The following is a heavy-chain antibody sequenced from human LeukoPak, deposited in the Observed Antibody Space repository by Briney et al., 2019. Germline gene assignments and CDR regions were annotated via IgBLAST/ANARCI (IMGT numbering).Heavy chain of an antibody. CDR2: IYRGGRK. D-gene: IGHD6-13*01. CDR3: SRGAAAGHFDY. Sequence: GGSLRLSCAASGFTVSSNYMGWVRQAGGKGVGWVSVIYRGGRKYYADSVKGRFTISRENSKNTLYLQMNSLRAEDTAVYYCSRGAAAGHFDYWGQGTLVTVSS. CDR1: GFTVSSNY. J-gene: IGHJ4*02. V-gene: IGHV3-66*01.